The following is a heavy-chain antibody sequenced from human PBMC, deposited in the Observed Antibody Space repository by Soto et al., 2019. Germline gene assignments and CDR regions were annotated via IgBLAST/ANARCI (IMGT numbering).Heavy chain of an antibody. CDR2: VSESGTIT. J-gene: IGHJ6*02. CDR1: GFTFSSYA. Sequence: PGGSLRLSCAASGFTFSSYAMKWVRQAPGKGLEWVSLVSESGTITYYADSVKGRFTISRDNSGNTLFLQMYSLRAEDTAVYYCARYIPGVRYYGMDVWGQGTTVTVSS. CDR3: ARYIPGVRYYGMDV. V-gene: IGHV3-23*01. D-gene: IGHD2-2*01.